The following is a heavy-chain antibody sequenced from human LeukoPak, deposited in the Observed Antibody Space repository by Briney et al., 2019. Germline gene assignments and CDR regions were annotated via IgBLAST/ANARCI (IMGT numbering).Heavy chain of an antibody. CDR3: AGGPTVLRFLDTYYFDY. CDR1: LGSIRSSSYY. D-gene: IGHD3-3*01. V-gene: IGHV4-39*01. Sequence: PSETLSLTCTVSLGSIRSSSYYWGWIRQPPGKGLEWIGSIYYSGSTYYNPSLKSRVTISVDTSKNQFSLKLSSVTAADTAVYYCAGGPTVLRFLDTYYFDYWGQGTLVTVS. J-gene: IGHJ4*02. CDR2: IYYSGST.